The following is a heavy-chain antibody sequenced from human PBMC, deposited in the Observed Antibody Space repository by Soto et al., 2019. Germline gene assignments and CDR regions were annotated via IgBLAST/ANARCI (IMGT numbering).Heavy chain of an antibody. D-gene: IGHD5-12*01. CDR3: ARECVDTVTSITIPFDY. Sequence: VGSLRLSCATSGFTFSRCDMNWVRPAPGKGLEWVSFISSSASYMYYADSVKGRFAISRDNSKKSLYLQMNSLRADDTAVYYCARECVDTVTSITIPFDYWGQGALVTVSS. J-gene: IGHJ4*02. CDR2: ISSSASYM. V-gene: IGHV3-21*01. CDR1: GFTFSRCD.